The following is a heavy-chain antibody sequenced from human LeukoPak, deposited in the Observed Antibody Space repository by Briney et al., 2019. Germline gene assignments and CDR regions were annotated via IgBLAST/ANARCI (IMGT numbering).Heavy chain of an antibody. CDR3: ARYGGSGTYFFDY. J-gene: IGHJ4*02. CDR2: IYTSGST. CDR1: GGSISSGSYY. D-gene: IGHD3-10*01. Sequence: SETLSLTCTVSGGSISSGSYYWSWIRQPAGKGLEWIGRIYTSGSTNYNPSLKSRVTISLDRSKNQFSLKLSSVTAADTAVYYCARYGGSGTYFFDYWGQGTLVTVSS. V-gene: IGHV4-61*02.